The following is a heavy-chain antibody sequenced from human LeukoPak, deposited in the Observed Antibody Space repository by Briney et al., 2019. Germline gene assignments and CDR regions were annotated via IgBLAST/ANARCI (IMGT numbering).Heavy chain of an antibody. J-gene: IGHJ6*03. CDR1: GGAISRYY. D-gene: IGHD5-24*01. Sequence: SGTLSLTCTVSGGAISRYYWSWIRQPAGKGLEGCGYIYYSGSTNYNPSLTSRVTISVDTSKNQFSLKLSSVTAADTAVYYCARWAATYYYYYYMDVWGKGTTVTVSS. V-gene: IGHV4-59*01. CDR3: ARWAATYYYYYYMDV. CDR2: IYYSGST.